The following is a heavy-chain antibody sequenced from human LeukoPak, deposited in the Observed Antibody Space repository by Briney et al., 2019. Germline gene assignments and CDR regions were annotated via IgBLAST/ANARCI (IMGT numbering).Heavy chain of an antibody. CDR2: INHSGST. D-gene: IGHD1-26*01. CDR3: ARLIVGATDFDY. CDR1: GGSFSGYY. Sequence: SETLSLTCAVYGGSFSGYYWSWIRQPPGKGLEWIGEINHSGSTSYNPSLKSRVTISLDTSKNQFSLKLSSVTAADTAVYYCARLIVGATDFDYWGQGTLVTVSS. V-gene: IGHV4-34*01. J-gene: IGHJ4*02.